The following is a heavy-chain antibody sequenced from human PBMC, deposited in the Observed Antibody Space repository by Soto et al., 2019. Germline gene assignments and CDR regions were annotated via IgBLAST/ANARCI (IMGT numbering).Heavy chain of an antibody. CDR1: GLTFSNAW. Sequence: PGGSLRLSCVASGLTFSNAWMRWVRQAPGKGLEWVGRIKSKTDGGTTDYAAPVKGRFTISRDDSKNTLYLQMNSLKTEDTAVYYCTTVFPVRITMIVVVPGGMDVWGKGTTVTVSS. CDR2: IKSKTDGGTT. J-gene: IGHJ6*04. V-gene: IGHV3-15*01. D-gene: IGHD3-22*01. CDR3: TTVFPVRITMIVVVPGGMDV.